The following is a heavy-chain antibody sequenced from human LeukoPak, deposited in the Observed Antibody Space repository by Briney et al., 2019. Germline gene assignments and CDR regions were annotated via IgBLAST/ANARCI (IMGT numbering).Heavy chain of an antibody. CDR3: ARQRAGGTWAFDY. J-gene: IGHJ4*02. CDR1: RGSISSRRDY. CDR2: VYHSGST. D-gene: IGHD1-26*01. V-gene: IGHV4-39*01. Sequence: PSETLSLTCTVSRGSISSRRDYWWAWIRQPPGQGLEWIGSVYHSGSTYSNPSLKSRLTISVDTSKDQFSLNLTSVTAADTAVYYCARQRAGGTWAFDYWGQGTLLTVSP.